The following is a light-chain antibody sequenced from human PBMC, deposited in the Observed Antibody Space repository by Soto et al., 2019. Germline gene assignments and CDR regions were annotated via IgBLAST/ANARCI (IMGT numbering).Light chain of an antibody. CDR1: QSVSSN. CDR3: QHYGSSSWT. CDR2: GAS. Sequence: EIVMTQSPATLSVSPGERATLSYRASQSVSSNLAWYQQKPGQAPRLLIYGASTRATGIPARFSGSGSGTDFTLSISRLEPEDFAVYYCQHYGSSSWTFGQGTKVDIK. V-gene: IGKV3-15*01. J-gene: IGKJ1*01.